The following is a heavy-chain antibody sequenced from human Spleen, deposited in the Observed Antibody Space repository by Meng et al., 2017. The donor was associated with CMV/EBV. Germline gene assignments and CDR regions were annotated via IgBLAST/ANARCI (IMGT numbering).Heavy chain of an antibody. CDR2: ISSSSSYI. CDR3: AKSGSYYDSSGYYYPLDY. CDR1: GFTFSSYS. J-gene: IGHJ4*02. D-gene: IGHD3-22*01. Sequence: GESLKISCAASGFTFSSYSMNWVRQAPGKGLEWVSSISSSSSYIYYADSVKGRFTISRDNAKNSLYLQMNSLRAEDTAVYYCAKSGSYYDSSGYYYPLDYWGQGTLVTVSS. V-gene: IGHV3-21*01.